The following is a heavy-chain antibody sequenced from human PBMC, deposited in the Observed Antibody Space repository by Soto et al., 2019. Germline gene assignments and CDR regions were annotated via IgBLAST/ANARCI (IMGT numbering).Heavy chain of an antibody. J-gene: IGHJ6*04. CDR2: INPNSGGT. V-gene: IGHV1-2*04. Sequence: SVQVSCTASGYTITGYYMHWVRQAPGQGLEWMGWINPNSGGTNYAQKFQGWVTMTRDTSISTAYMELSRLRSDDTAVYYCARDQGYSGDSSGRRVVYYVMEVWGKGTRVTVYS. D-gene: IGHD6-19*01. CDR1: GYTITGYY. CDR3: ARDQGYSGDSSGRRVVYYVMEV.